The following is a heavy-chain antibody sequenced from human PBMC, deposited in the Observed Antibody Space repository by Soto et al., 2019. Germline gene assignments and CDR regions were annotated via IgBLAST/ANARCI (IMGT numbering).Heavy chain of an antibody. J-gene: IGHJ4*02. Sequence: GGSLRLSCAASGFTFSSYAMSWVRQAPGKGLEWVSAISGSGGSTYYADSVKGRFTISRDNSKNTLYLQMNSLRAEDTAVYYCAKDINSSGWSDYFDYWGQGTLVTVSS. CDR3: AKDINSSGWSDYFDY. CDR2: ISGSGGST. D-gene: IGHD6-19*01. V-gene: IGHV3-23*01. CDR1: GFTFSSYA.